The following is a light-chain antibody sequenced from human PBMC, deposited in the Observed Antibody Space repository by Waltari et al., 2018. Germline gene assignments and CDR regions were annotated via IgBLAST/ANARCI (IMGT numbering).Light chain of an antibody. CDR1: SSDIGGYNY. CDR3: SSYSYSSGTLVI. J-gene: IGLJ2*01. CDR2: EVT. V-gene: IGLV2-14*01. Sequence: QSALTQPASVSGSPGQSITISCTGTSSDIGGYNYVSWYQQHPGKAPELIIFEVTNRPPGVSHRCSGPTSANTASLTISALQADDEADYYCSSYSYSSGTLVIFGGGTRLTVL.